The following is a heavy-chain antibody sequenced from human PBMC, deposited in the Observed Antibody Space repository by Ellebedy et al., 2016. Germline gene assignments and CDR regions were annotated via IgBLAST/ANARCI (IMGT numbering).Heavy chain of an antibody. CDR1: GFTFSDYY. D-gene: IGHD5-18*01. V-gene: IGHV3-72*01. CDR2: ITNDPARYIT. J-gene: IGHJ5*02. CDR3: ARDIYTALSP. Sequence: GESLKISCEASGFTFSDYYMDWLRQAPEKGPEWVGRITNDPARYITDYAASVKGRFSISRDDSKNSLYLQMNNLKTEDTAVYYCARDIYTALSPWGQGTLVTVSS.